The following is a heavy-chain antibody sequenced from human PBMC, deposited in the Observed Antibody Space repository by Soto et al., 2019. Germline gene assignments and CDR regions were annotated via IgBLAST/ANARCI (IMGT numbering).Heavy chain of an antibody. Sequence: EVQLVESGGGLVQPGRSLRLSCAASGFTFDDYAMHWVRQAPGMGLEWVSGISWNSGSIGYADSVKGRFTISRDNAKNSLYLQMNSLRAEDTALYYCARGYSSSWYYFDYWGQGTLVTVSS. CDR2: ISWNSGSI. CDR3: ARGYSSSWYYFDY. CDR1: GFTFDDYA. V-gene: IGHV3-9*01. J-gene: IGHJ4*02. D-gene: IGHD6-13*01.